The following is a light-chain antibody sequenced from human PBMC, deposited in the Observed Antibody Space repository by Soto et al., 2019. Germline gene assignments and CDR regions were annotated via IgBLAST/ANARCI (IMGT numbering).Light chain of an antibody. CDR3: SSYTSSNFWV. CDR1: SSDVGGYNY. J-gene: IGLJ3*02. CDR2: EVS. V-gene: IGLV2-14*01. Sequence: QSALTQPASVSGSPGQSITISCTGTSSDVGGYNYDSWCQQRPGKAPKLMIYEVSSRPSGISNRFSDSKSGNTASLTISGLQAEDEADYYCSSYTSSNFWVFGEGTKVTVL.